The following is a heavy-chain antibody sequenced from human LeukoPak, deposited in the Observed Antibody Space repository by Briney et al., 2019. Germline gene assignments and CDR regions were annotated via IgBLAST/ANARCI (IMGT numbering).Heavy chain of an antibody. D-gene: IGHD6-25*01. V-gene: IGHV3-23*01. CDR1: GFTYSSYA. J-gene: IGHJ4*02. CDR3: ARTEGKAAPIDY. Sequence: GGSLRLSCAASGFTYSSYAMSWVRQAPGKGLEWVSAISGSGGSTYYVDSVKGRFTISRDNSKNTLYLQMNSLRAEDTAVYYCARTEGKAAPIDYWGQGTLVTVSS. CDR2: ISGSGGST.